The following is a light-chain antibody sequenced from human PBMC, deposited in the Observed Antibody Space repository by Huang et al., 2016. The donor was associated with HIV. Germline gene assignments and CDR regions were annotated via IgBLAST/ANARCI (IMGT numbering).Light chain of an antibody. CDR2: AAS. J-gene: IGKJ1*01. Sequence: DIQMTQSPSSLSASVGDRVTITCRASQTINNYLNWYHQKPGKAPKILIYAASSLQRGVPTRFSCSGSGTEFTLTISSLQLEDFATYYGQQTYSAVTFGQGTKVEIK. CDR3: QQTYSAVT. CDR1: QTINNY. V-gene: IGKV1-39*01.